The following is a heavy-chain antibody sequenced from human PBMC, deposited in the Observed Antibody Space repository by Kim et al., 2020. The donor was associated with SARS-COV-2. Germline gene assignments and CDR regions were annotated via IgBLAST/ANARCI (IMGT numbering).Heavy chain of an antibody. Sequence: SETLSLTCAVSGGSISSSNWWSWVRQPPGKGLEWIGEIYHSGSTNYNPSLKSRVTISVDKSKNQFSLKLSSVTAADTAVYYCARRYDYDILTGYSWRRGLDAFDIWGQGTMVTVSS. CDR1: GGSISSSNW. D-gene: IGHD3-9*01. CDR3: ARRYDYDILTGYSWRRGLDAFDI. J-gene: IGHJ3*02. CDR2: IYHSGST. V-gene: IGHV4-4*02.